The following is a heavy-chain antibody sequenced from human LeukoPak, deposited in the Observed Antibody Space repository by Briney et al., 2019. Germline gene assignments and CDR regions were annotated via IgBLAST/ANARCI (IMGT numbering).Heavy chain of an antibody. CDR3: ARNFALDY. CDR1: GFTVSSNY. V-gene: IGHV3-53*01. Sequence: GGSLRLSCAASGFTVSSNYMTWVRQAPGKGLEWVSVIYSGGSTYYADSMKGRFTISRDNSKNTLFLQMNSLRAEDTAVYYCARNFALDYWGQGTLVTVSS. CDR2: IYSGGST. J-gene: IGHJ4*02.